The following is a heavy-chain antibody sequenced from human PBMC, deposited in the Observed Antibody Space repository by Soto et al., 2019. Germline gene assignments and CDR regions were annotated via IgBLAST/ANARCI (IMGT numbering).Heavy chain of an antibody. D-gene: IGHD1-26*01. V-gene: IGHV4-61*01. Sequence: QVQLQESGPGLVKPSETLSLTCTVSGGSVSSGSYYWSWIRQPPGKGLEWIGYIYYSGSTNYNPSLKSRDTISVDTSKNQFSLKLSSVTAADTAVYYCARDSRWGHDYVDYWGQGTLVTVSS. J-gene: IGHJ4*02. CDR1: GGSVSSGSYY. CDR3: ARDSRWGHDYVDY. CDR2: IYYSGST.